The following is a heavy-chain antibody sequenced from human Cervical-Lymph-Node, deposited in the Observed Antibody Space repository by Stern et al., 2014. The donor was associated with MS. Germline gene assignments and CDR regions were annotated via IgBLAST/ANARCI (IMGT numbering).Heavy chain of an antibody. V-gene: IGHV4-31*03. CDR2: IYYSGST. Sequence: VQLVESGPGLVKPSQTLSLTCTVSGGSISSGGYYWSWIRPHPGKGLERIGYIYYSGSTYYNPSLKSRVTISVDTSKNQFSLKLSSVTAADTAVYYCARGSRGYSDHYYYYGMDVWGQGTTVTVSS. CDR3: ARGSRGYSDHYYYYGMDV. D-gene: IGHD5-12*01. CDR1: GGSISSGGYY. J-gene: IGHJ6*02.